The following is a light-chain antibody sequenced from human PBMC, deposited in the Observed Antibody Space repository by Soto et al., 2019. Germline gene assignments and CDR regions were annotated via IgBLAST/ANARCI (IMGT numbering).Light chain of an antibody. CDR2: DAS. CDR1: QSVYSSY. CDR3: QQGSM. J-gene: IGKJ1*01. V-gene: IGKV3D-20*02. Sequence: EIMLPQSQGTLSLSPGERATLACMDSQSVYSSYLAWYQQRPGQAPRLLFYDASIRATGIPDRFSGSGSGTDFRLTISSLEPEDFAVYYCQQGSMFGQGTKVDIK.